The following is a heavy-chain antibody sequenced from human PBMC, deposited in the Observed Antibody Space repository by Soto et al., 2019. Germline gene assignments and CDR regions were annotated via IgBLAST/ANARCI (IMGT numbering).Heavy chain of an antibody. CDR3: ARDPNRYSYGSDWYFDL. J-gene: IGHJ2*01. CDR1: GFTFSTYG. D-gene: IGHD5-18*01. Sequence: QVQLVESGGGVVQPGRSLRLSCAASGFTFSTYGMHWVRQAPGKGLEWVAVIWYDGSNKYYADSVKGRFTISRDNSKNTLYLQMNSLRAEDTAVYYCARDPNRYSYGSDWYFDLWGRGTLVTVSS. V-gene: IGHV3-33*01. CDR2: IWYDGSNK.